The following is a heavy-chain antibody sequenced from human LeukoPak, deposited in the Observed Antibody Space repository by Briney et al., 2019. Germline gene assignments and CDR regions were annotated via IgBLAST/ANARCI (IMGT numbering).Heavy chain of an antibody. CDR2: ISSSGSTI. D-gene: IGHD4-11*01. J-gene: IGHJ4*02. Sequence: PGGSLRLSCAASGFTFSDYYMSWIRQAPGKGLEWVSYISSSGSTIYYADSVKGRFTISRDNVKNSLYLQMNSLRAEDTAVYYCARDYYSNYVGSLDYWGQGTLVTVSS. CDR1: GFTFSDYY. CDR3: ARDYYSNYVGSLDY. V-gene: IGHV3-11*01.